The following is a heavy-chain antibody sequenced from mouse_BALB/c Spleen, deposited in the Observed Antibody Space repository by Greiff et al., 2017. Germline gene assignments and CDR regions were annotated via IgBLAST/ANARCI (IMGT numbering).Heavy chain of an antibody. D-gene: IGHD6-1*01. CDR1: GFNITDYY. CDR2: IDPENGDT. CDR3: IARRAISLLYAMDY. J-gene: IGHJ4*01. Sequence: VQLQQSGAELVRPGASVKLSCTASGFNITDYYMHWVKQRPEQGLEWIGWIDPENGDTAYAPKFQGKATMTADTSSNTAYLQLSSLTSEDTAVYYDIARRAISLLYAMDYWGQGTSVTVSS. V-gene: IGHV14-4*02.